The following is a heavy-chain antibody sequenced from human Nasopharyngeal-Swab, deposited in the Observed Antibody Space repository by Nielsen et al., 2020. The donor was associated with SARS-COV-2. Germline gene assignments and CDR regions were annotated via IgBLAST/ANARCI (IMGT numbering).Heavy chain of an antibody. J-gene: IGHJ4*02. D-gene: IGHD2-15*01. CDR2: IRSKGNNYAT. V-gene: IGHV3-73*01. CDR1: GFTFSDSA. Sequence: SLMISCAAPGFTFSDSAIQWVRQVSGKGLEWVGRIRSKGNNYATAYSASVKGRFIILSDDSTNTVYLQMNSLKTEDTAMYYCTRCGGGCYSVRDYWGQGTLVTVSS. CDR3: TRCGGGCYSVRDY.